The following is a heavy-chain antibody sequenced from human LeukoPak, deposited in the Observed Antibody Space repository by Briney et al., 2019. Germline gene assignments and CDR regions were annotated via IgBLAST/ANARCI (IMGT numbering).Heavy chain of an antibody. CDR1: GFTFSSYA. V-gene: IGHV3-23*01. CDR3: AKDLVVIPAAGTGTFGI. D-gene: IGHD2-2*01. CDR2: ISGSGGST. Sequence: PGGSLRLSCAASGFTFSSYAMSWVRQAPGKGLEWVSAISGSGGSTYYADSVRGRFTISRDNSKNTLYLQMNSLRAEDTAMYYCAKDLVVIPAAGTGTFGIWGQGTMVTVSS. J-gene: IGHJ3*02.